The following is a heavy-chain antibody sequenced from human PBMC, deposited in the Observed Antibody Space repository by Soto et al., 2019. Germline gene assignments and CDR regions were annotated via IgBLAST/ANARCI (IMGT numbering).Heavy chain of an antibody. V-gene: IGHV1-8*02. CDR1: GYSFTYSD. Sequence: QVQLEQSGAEVREPGASVKVSCKTSGYSFTYSDINWVRQAPGQGLEWMGWLNPKNGATGSALRFQGRLTMNSAVATTTVSMELRGLRSEDTAVYYRARVKGYGSGSEGFDNWGQGTMVTVSS. CDR2: LNPKNGAT. D-gene: IGHD3-10*01. J-gene: IGHJ4*02. CDR3: ARVKGYGSGSEGFDN.